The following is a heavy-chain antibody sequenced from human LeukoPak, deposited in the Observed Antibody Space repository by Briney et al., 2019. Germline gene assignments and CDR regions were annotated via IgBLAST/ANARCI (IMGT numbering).Heavy chain of an antibody. D-gene: IGHD3-22*01. CDR3: ARHRAGAYYYDSSGYYFDY. CDR1: GGTFSSYA. V-gene: IGHV1-69*04. CDR2: IIPILGIA. Sequence: SVKVSCKASGGTFSSYAISWVRQAPGQGLEWMGRIIPILGIANYAQKFQGRVTITADKPTSTAYMELSSLRSEDTAVYYCARHRAGAYYYDSSGYYFDYWGQGTLVTVSS. J-gene: IGHJ4*02.